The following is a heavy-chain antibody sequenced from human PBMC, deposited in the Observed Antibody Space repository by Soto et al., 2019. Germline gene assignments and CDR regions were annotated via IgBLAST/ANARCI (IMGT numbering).Heavy chain of an antibody. V-gene: IGHV1-8*02. CDR2: MSPTSGNT. CDR3: SRGEWELRH. CDR1: GYTFNSYD. D-gene: IGHD1-26*01. Sequence: QVQLVQSGAEVKKPGDSVKVSCNASGYTFNSYDINWVRQATGQGPEWMGWMSPTSGNTGYAQKFQGRVTMTRDTSINTAYMELTSLTSEDTAVYYCSRGEWELRHWGQGTLVTVSS. J-gene: IGHJ4*02.